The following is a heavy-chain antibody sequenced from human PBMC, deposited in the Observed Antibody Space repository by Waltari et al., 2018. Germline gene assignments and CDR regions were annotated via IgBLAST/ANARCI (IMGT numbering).Heavy chain of an antibody. V-gene: IGHV4-59*08. Sequence: QVQLQESCPGLLQPSDTMSFPCTIPGGSLNNYHWSWLRQPPGRGLEWIADSYYTGSTNYDPSLRGRVTMSLDTSKNQFSRNLRAVTAADTAVDCCARGEMASWLYFDYWGQGTRVTVSS. J-gene: IGHJ4*02. D-gene: IGHD6-13*01. CDR2: SYYTGST. CDR1: GGSLNNYH. CDR3: ARGEMASWLYFDY.